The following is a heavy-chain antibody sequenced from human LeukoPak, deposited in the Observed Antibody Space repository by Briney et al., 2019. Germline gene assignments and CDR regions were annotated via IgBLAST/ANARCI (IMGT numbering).Heavy chain of an antibody. J-gene: IGHJ4*02. V-gene: IGHV4-39*07. CDR3: ARRYYDILTGYYDLDY. Sequence: GSLRLSCAASGFTVSSNYMSWIRQPPGKGVEWIGSIYYSGSTYYNPSLKSRVTISVDTSKNQFSLKLSSVTAADTAVYYCARRYYDILTGYYDLDYWGQGTLVTVSS. CDR2: IYYSGST. CDR1: GFTVSSNY. D-gene: IGHD3-9*01.